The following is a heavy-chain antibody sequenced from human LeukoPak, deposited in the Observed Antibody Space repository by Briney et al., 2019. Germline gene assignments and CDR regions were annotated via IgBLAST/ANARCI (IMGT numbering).Heavy chain of an antibody. CDR2: IYYSGST. J-gene: IGHJ5*02. V-gene: IGHV4-59*08. CDR1: GGSMSNDY. Sequence: SETLSLTCTVSGGSMSNDYWSWIRQPPGKGLEWVGYIYYSGSTNYNPSLKNRVTISLDTSKKQFSLRLSSVTAADTAMYYCARHRRLDPWGQGTLVTVSS. CDR3: ARHRRLDP.